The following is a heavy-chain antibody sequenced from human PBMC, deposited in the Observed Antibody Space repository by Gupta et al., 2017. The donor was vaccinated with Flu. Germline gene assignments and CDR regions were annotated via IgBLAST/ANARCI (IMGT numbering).Heavy chain of an antibody. D-gene: IGHD3-22*01. CDR3: ARVDSSAISRYYHYGMDV. CDR1: GDSISGYY. CDR2: IYISGST. V-gene: IGHV4-4*07. J-gene: IGHJ6*02. Sequence: QVQLQESGQGLVKPSETLSLTCTVSGDSISGYYWSWIRQPAGKGLEWIGRIYISGSTNYNPSLKSRVTMSVDTSKNQFSLKLSSVTAADTAVYYCARVDSSAISRYYHYGMDVWGQGTTVTVSS.